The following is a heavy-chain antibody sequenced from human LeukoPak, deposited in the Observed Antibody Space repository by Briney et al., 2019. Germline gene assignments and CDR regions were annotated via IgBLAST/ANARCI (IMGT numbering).Heavy chain of an antibody. Sequence: SVKVSCKASGCTFSSYAISWVRQAPGQGLEWMGRIIPILGIANYAQKFQGRVTITADKSTSTAYMELSSLRSEDTAVYYCARNNRSPQAAFDLWGQGTMVTVSS. CDR2: IIPILGIA. V-gene: IGHV1-69*04. D-gene: IGHD1-20*01. CDR3: ARNNRSPQAAFDL. J-gene: IGHJ3*01. CDR1: GCTFSSYA.